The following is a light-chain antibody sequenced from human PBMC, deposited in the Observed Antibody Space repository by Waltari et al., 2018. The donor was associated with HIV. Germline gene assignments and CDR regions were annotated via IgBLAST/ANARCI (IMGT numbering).Light chain of an antibody. CDR2: DAS. CDR1: QSVRNC. Sequence: ENVLTQSPATLSLSPGERATLSCRASQSVRNCLAWFQQKPGQPPRLLIYDASNRATGVPDRFSGSGSGTDFTLTISNLEPEDFAVYYCQQRSNWITFGQGTRLEIK. J-gene: IGKJ5*01. V-gene: IGKV3-11*01. CDR3: QQRSNWIT.